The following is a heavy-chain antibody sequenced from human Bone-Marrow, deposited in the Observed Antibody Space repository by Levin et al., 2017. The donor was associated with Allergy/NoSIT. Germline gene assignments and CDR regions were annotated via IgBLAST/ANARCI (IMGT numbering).Heavy chain of an antibody. V-gene: IGHV3-30-3*01. Sequence: PGGSLRLSCAASGFTFSSYAMHWVRQAPGKGLEWVAVISYDGSNKYYADSVKGRFTISRDNSKNTLYLQMNSLRAEDTVVYYCASPAIRGYWGQGTLVTVSS. CDR3: ASPAIRGY. J-gene: IGHJ4*02. D-gene: IGHD2-21*02. CDR2: ISYDGSNK. CDR1: GFTFSSYA.